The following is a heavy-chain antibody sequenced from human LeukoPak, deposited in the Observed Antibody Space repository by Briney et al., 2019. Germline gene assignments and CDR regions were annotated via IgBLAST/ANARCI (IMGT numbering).Heavy chain of an antibody. CDR2: INWNGGST. D-gene: IGHD3-9*01. CDR3: ARDRNLQVLRYFDWLFPDAFDI. Sequence: GGSLRLSCAASGFTFDDYGMSWVRQAPGKGLEWVSGINWNGGSTGYADSVKGRFTISRGNAKNSLYLQMNSLRAEDTALYYCARDRNLQVLRYFDWLFPDAFDIWGQGTMVTVSS. CDR1: GFTFDDYG. V-gene: IGHV3-20*04. J-gene: IGHJ3*02.